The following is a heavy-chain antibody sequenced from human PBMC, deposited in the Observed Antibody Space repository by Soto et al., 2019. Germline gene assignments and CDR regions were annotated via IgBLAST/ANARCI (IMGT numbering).Heavy chain of an antibody. V-gene: IGHV5-10-1*01. CDR1: GYSFTSYW. Sequence: GESLKISCNGSGYSFTSYWISLVRQMPGKGLEWMGRIDPSDSYTNYSPSFQGHVTISADKSISTAYLQWSSLKASDTAMYYCASHYDSSPWGAFDIWGQGTMVTVSS. D-gene: IGHD3-22*01. J-gene: IGHJ3*02. CDR3: ASHYDSSPWGAFDI. CDR2: IDPSDSYT.